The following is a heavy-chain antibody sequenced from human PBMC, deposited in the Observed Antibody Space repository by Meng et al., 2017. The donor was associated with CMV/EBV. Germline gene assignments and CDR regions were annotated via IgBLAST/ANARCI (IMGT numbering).Heavy chain of an antibody. J-gene: IGHJ4*02. CDR3: ARVQDTASIDY. V-gene: IGHV4-59*01. D-gene: IGHD5-18*01. CDR1: GGSISSYY. Sequence: SETLSLTCTVSGGSISSYYWSWIRQPPGKGLEWTGYIYYSGSTNYNPSLKSRVTISVDTSKNQFSLKLSSVTAADTAVYYCARVQDTASIDYWGQGTLVTVSS. CDR2: IYYSGST.